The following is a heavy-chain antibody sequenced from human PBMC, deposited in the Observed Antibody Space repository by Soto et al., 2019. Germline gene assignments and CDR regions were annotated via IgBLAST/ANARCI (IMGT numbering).Heavy chain of an antibody. Sequence: SLEGSRQGSGGTLSRYSFSWGGQGPGPGLEWMGGIIPIFGTANYAQKFQGRVTITADESTSTAYMELSSLRSEDTAVYYCARGIDGYCSGGSCGGDYWGQGTLVTVSS. CDR2: IIPIFGTA. J-gene: IGHJ4*02. CDR1: GGTLSRYS. D-gene: IGHD2-15*01. V-gene: IGHV1-69*01. CDR3: ARGIDGYCSGGSCGGDY.